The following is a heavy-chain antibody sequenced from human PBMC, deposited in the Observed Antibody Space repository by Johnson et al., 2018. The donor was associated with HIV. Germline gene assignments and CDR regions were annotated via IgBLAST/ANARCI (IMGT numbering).Heavy chain of an antibody. V-gene: IGHV3-20*04. J-gene: IGHJ3*02. CDR1: GFTFDDYA. Sequence: VQLVESGGGLVQPGESLRLSCVASGFTFDDYAMHWVRQAPGKGLEWVSGINWNGGSTGYADSGKGRFTISRDNAKNSLYLQMNRLRAEDTALYYCAREAEDAFDIWGQGTMVTVSS. CDR3: AREAEDAFDI. CDR2: INWNGGST.